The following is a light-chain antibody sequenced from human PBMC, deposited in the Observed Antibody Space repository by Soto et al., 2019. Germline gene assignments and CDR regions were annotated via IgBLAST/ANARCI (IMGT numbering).Light chain of an antibody. V-gene: IGKV3-20*01. Sequence: IVLTQSPGTLSLSPGERATLSCRASQSVSSTYLAWYQQKPGQAPRLLIYGASSRATGIPDRFSGSGSGTDFTLTISRLEPEDFAVYYCQQHGSSITFGQGTRLEIK. J-gene: IGKJ5*01. CDR2: GAS. CDR1: QSVSSTY. CDR3: QQHGSSIT.